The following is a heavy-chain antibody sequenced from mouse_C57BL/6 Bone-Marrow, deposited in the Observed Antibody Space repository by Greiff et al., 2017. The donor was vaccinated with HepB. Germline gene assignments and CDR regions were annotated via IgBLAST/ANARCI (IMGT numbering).Heavy chain of an antibody. Sequence: QVQLQQPGAELVRPGTSVKLSCKASGYTFTSYWMHWVKQRPGQGLEWIGVIDPSDNYTNYNQKFKGTATLTVDTSSSTAYMQLSSLTSEDSAVYYCAREQLRLRGKAMDYWGQGTSVTVSS. D-gene: IGHD3-2*02. CDR1: GYTFTSYW. V-gene: IGHV1-59*01. J-gene: IGHJ4*01. CDR3: AREQLRLRGKAMDY. CDR2: IDPSDNYT.